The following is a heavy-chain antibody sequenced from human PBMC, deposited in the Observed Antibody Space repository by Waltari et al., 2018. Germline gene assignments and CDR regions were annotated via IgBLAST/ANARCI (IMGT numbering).Heavy chain of an antibody. CDR1: GGTFSSYA. CDR3: AIDLVKQLVPQYFQH. D-gene: IGHD6-6*01. V-gene: IGHV1-69*12. CDR2: IIPIFGTA. J-gene: IGHJ1*01. Sequence: QVQLVQSGAEVKKPGSSVKVSCKASGGTFSSYAISWVRQAPGQGLAWMGGIIPIFGTANYAQKFQGRVTITADEATRTAYVELSSRGAEDTAVYYCAIDLVKQLVPQYFQHGGQGTLVTVSS.